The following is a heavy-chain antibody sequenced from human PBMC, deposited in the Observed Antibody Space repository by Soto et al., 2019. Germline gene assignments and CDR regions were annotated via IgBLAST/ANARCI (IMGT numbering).Heavy chain of an antibody. CDR3: ARDLWPVVLFLEWSPDYYYHGMDG. CDR1: WHTTTRPG. Sequence: APEEASCMAPWHTTTRPGMNWVRQAPRKRCEWTGLIRDYNGNTNYAQKLQGRVTMTTDTSTSTAYMELRSLRSDDTDVYYCARDLWPVVLFLEWSPDYYYHGMDGCVQGPTVTVS. V-gene: IGHV1-18*01. D-gene: IGHD3-3*01. J-gene: IGHJ6*02. CDR2: IRDYNGNT.